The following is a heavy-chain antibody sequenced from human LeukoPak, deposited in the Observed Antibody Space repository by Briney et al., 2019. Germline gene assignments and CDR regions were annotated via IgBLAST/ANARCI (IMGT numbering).Heavy chain of an antibody. CDR1: GYTSTGYY. D-gene: IGHD6-13*01. J-gene: IGHJ4*02. V-gene: IGHV1-2*06. CDR3: ARDPYSSSWDFDY. Sequence: GASVKVSCKXSGYTSTGYYMHWVRQAPGQGLEWMGRINPNSGGTNYAQKFQGRVTMTRDTSISTAYMELSRLRSDDTAVYYCARDPYSSSWDFDYWGQGTLVTVSS. CDR2: INPNSGGT.